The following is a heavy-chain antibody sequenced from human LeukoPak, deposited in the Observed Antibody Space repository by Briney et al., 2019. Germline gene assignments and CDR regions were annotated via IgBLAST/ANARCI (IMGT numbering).Heavy chain of an antibody. J-gene: IGHJ4*02. D-gene: IGHD5-18*01. CDR3: AKDHSSQLWFRRRYYFDY. V-gene: IGHV3-23*01. Sequence: PGGSLRLSCAASGFTFSSYAMSWVRLAPGKGLEWVSAISGSGGSTYYADSVKGRFTISRDNSKNTLYLQMNSLRAEDTAVYYCAKDHSSQLWFRRRYYFDYWGQGTLVTVSS. CDR1: GFTFSSYA. CDR2: ISGSGGST.